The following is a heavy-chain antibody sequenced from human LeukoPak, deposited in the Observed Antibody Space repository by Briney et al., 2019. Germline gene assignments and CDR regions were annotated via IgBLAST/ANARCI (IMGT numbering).Heavy chain of an antibody. Sequence: KPGESLKISCKGSGYGFTSYWIGWVRQMPGKGLEWMGIIYPGDSDTRYSPSFQGQVTISADKSISTAYLQWSSLKASDTAMYYCARLYSYYYGSGSYQGNWFDPWGQGTLVTVSS. CDR1: GYGFTSYW. CDR2: IYPGDSDT. J-gene: IGHJ5*02. CDR3: ARLYSYYYGSGSYQGNWFDP. V-gene: IGHV5-51*03. D-gene: IGHD3-10*01.